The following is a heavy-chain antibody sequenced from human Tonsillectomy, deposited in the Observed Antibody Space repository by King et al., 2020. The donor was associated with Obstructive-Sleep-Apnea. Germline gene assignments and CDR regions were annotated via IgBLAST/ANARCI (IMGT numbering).Heavy chain of an antibody. CDR1: GFTFDDYA. CDR3: AKGPYGDYVRLYFDY. Sequence: VQLVESGGGLVQPGRSLRLSCAASGFTFDDYAMHWVRQAQGKGLEGVSSISWDSGNIAYADSVKGRFTISRDNAKNSLYLQMNSLRGEDTALYYCAKGPYGDYVRLYFDYWGQGTLVTVSS. D-gene: IGHD4-17*01. CDR2: ISWDSGNI. V-gene: IGHV3-9*01. J-gene: IGHJ4*02.